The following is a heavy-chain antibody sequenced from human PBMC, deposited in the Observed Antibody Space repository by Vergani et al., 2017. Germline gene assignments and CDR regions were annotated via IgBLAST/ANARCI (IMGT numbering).Heavy chain of an antibody. D-gene: IGHD2-15*01. CDR2: IIPSLATT. CDR3: AWGYCSGGSCYSNYYYGMDV. J-gene: IGHJ6*02. Sequence: QVQLVQSGAEVKKPGSSVKVSCKASGGTFSSYALNWVRQAPGQGLEWMGSIIPSLATTIYAQKFQGRVTITADESTSTAYMELSSLKSEDTAVYYCAWGYCSGGSCYSNYYYGMDVWGQGTTVTVSS. CDR1: GGTFSSYA. V-gene: IGHV1-69*11.